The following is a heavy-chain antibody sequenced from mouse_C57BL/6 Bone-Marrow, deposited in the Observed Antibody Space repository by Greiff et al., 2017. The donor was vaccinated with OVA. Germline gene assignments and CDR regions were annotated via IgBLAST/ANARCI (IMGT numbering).Heavy chain of an antibody. D-gene: IGHD2-4*01. CDR1: GFTFSDYG. CDR3: ARHDEYDGGPYWYFDV. CDR2: ISNLAYSI. J-gene: IGHJ1*03. Sequence: EVKLQESGGGLVQPGGSLKLSCAASGFTFSDYGMAWVRQAPRKGPEWVAFISNLAYSIYYADTVTGRFTISRENAKNTLYLEMSSLRSEDTAMYYCARHDEYDGGPYWYFDVWGTGTTVTVSS. V-gene: IGHV5-15*01.